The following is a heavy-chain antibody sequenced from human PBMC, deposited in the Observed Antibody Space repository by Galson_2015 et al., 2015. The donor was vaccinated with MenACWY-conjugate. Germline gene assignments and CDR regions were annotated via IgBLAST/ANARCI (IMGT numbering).Heavy chain of an antibody. CDR2: MYYSEXP. J-gene: IGHJ5*01. CDR3: ASGGTYPRRFLNWFDS. CDR1: GGSMTSYY. D-gene: IGHD1-26*01. Sequence: ETLSLTCTVSGGSMTSYYWSWIRLPPGKGLEWIGYMYYSEXPHYSPSLRGRVTISVDTSRKQFSLTLRSVTAADTAVYYCASGGTYPRRFLNWFDSWGQGTLVTVSS. V-gene: IGHV4-59*01.